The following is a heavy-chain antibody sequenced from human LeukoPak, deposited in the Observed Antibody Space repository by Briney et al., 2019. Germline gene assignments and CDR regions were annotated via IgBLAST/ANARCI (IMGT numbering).Heavy chain of an antibody. CDR3: ARDAYYDFWSGYSYPYYYYYYMDV. J-gene: IGHJ6*03. CDR2: IYHSGST. V-gene: IGHV4-38-2*02. Sequence: SETLSLTCTVSGYSISSGYYWGWIRQPPGKGLEWIGSIYHSGSTYYNPSLKSRVTISVDTSKNQFSLKLSSVTAAGTAVYYCARDAYYDFWSGYSYPYYYYYYMDVWGKGTMVTVSS. CDR1: GYSISSGYY. D-gene: IGHD3-3*01.